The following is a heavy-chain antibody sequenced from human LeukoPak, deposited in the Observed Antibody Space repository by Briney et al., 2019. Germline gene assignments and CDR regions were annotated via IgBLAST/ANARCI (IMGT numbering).Heavy chain of an antibody. J-gene: IGHJ4*02. Sequence: ASVKVSCKASGYTFTGSYMHWVRQAPGQGLEWMGCINPNSGGTNYAQKFQGRVTMTRDTSISTAYMELSRLKSDDTAFYYCAKYYYDSYEGYYFDYWGQGTLVTVSS. CDR3: AKYYYDSYEGYYFDY. CDR1: GYTFTGSY. D-gene: IGHD3-22*01. V-gene: IGHV1-2*02. CDR2: INPNSGGT.